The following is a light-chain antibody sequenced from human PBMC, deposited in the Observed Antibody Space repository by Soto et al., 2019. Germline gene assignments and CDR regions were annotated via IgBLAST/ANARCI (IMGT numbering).Light chain of an antibody. J-gene: IGLJ1*01. V-gene: IGLV3-21*04. CDR1: NIGNKR. Sequence: SHELTQPPSVSVAPEKTATITCGGNNIGNKRVHWYRQKPGQAPVLLISYDSDRPSGIPERFSGSNSENTATLTISRVEAGDEAGYYCQVWDIMTDNYVFGSGTKLTVL. CDR3: QVWDIMTDNYV. CDR2: YDS.